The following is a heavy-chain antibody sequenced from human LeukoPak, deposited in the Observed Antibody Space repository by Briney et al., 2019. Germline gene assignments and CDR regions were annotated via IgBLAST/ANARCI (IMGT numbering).Heavy chain of an antibody. D-gene: IGHD3-3*01. CDR2: ISGSGSTI. CDR3: ARDGGYDFWSGYNPRGYFDY. V-gene: IGHV3-48*03. J-gene: IGHJ4*02. Sequence: GGSLRLSCAASGFTFSSYEMNWVRQAPGKGREWVSYISGSGSTIYYADSVKGRFTISRDNAKTSLYLQMNSLRAEDTAVYYCARDGGYDFWSGYNPRGYFDYWGQGTLVTVSS. CDR1: GFTFSSYE.